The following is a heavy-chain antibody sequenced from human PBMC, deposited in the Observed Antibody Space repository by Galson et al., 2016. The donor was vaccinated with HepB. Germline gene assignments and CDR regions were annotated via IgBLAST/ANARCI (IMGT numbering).Heavy chain of an antibody. CDR2: LYTGPAT. Sequence: SLRLACAAAGCIGNHNYMHGVRQAPGRGLHLVSVLYTGPATVYASPVKGRFTISRDNSKNTVYLQMESLRVEDTATYWCAREDQLRGRRIDYWGQGVLVTVSS. D-gene: IGHD1-1*01. CDR3: AREDQLRGRRIDY. V-gene: IGHV3-53*01. CDR1: GCIGNHNY. J-gene: IGHJ4*02.